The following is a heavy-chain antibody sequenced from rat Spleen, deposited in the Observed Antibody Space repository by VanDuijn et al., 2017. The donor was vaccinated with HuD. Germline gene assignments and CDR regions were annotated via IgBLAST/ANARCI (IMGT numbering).Heavy chain of an antibody. J-gene: IGHJ2*01. CDR2: INKDSRTI. CDR3: AREDFGVDY. D-gene: IGHD4-3*01. V-gene: IGHV4-2*01. CDR1: GFNFKDHW. Sequence: EVKLVESGGGLVQPGRSLKLSCAASGFNFKDHWMGWVRQAPGKGLEWIGEINKDSRTIKYSPSLKDKLTISRDNAQNTLYLQMNKLGAKDTDNYYCAREDFGVDYWGQGVMVTVSS.